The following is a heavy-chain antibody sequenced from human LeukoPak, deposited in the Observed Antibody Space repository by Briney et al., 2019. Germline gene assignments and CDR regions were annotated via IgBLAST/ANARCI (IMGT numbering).Heavy chain of an antibody. CDR3: AREERSGWPYYFDY. V-gene: IGHV6-1*01. J-gene: IGHJ4*02. CDR1: GDSVSRKSAG. Sequence: SQTLSLTCAISGDSVSRKSAGWNWIRQSPSRGLEWLGRTYYRSKWYNDYAVSVKSRITINPDTSKNQFSLQLNSVTPEDTAVYYCAREERSGWPYYFDYWGQGTLVTVSS. CDR2: TYYRSKWYN. D-gene: IGHD6-19*01.